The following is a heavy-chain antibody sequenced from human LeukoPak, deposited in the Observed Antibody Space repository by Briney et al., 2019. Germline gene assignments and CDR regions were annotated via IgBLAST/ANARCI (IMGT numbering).Heavy chain of an antibody. D-gene: IGHD2-21*01. CDR3: ATVHLIPSLY. CDR2: FDPEDGET. V-gene: IGHV1-24*01. J-gene: IGHJ4*02. CDR1: GYTLTELS. Sequence: ASVKVSCKVSGYTLTELSMHWVRQAPGKGLEWMGGFDPEDGETIYAQKFQCRVTMTEDTSTDTAYMELSSLRSEDTAVYYFATVHLIPSLYWGQGTLVTVSS.